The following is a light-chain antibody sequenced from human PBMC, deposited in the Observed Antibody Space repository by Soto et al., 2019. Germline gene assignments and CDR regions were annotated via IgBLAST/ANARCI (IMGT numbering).Light chain of an antibody. CDR3: QQYKKWPPLT. Sequence: EIVMTQSPATLSVSPGERVDLSCRASQSVNSDLAWYQQKPGQAPRLLIYGATTRATGIPARSSGSGSGTEFSLTISSLQSEDFALYYCQQYKKWPPLTFGGGTKVEIK. CDR1: QSVNSD. CDR2: GAT. V-gene: IGKV3D-15*01. J-gene: IGKJ4*01.